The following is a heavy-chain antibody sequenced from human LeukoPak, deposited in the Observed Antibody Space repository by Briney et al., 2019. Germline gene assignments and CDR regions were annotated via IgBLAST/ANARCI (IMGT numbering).Heavy chain of an antibody. Sequence: SETLSLTCTVSGGSISSYYWSWIRQPPGKGLEWIGYIYYSGSTNYNPSLKSRVTISVDTSKNQFSLNLSSVTAADTAVYYCARGPDYSNYIYYYGMGVWGQGTTVTVSS. CDR2: IYYSGST. D-gene: IGHD4-11*01. J-gene: IGHJ6*02. CDR3: ARGPDYSNYIYYYGMGV. CDR1: GGSISSYY. V-gene: IGHV4-59*01.